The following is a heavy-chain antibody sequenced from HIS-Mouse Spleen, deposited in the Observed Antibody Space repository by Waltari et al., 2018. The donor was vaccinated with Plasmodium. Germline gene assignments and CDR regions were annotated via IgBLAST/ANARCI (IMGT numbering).Heavy chain of an antibody. J-gene: IGHJ2*01. CDR3: ASSWYWYFDL. D-gene: IGHD6-13*01. Sequence: EVQLVESGGGLVQPGGSLRLSGAASAFTFSSSWMRWVRQAPGKGLEWEANIKQDGSEKYYVDSVKGRFTISRDNAKNSLYLQMNSLRAEDTAVYYCASSWYWYFDLWGRGTLVTVSS. V-gene: IGHV3-7*01. CDR2: IKQDGSEK. CDR1: AFTFSSSW.